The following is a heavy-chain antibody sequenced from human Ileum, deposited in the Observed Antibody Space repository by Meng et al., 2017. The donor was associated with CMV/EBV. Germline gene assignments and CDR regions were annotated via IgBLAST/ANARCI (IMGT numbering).Heavy chain of an antibody. Sequence: GGSLRLSCAASGFSFNTYWMSWVRQTPGKGLEWLASISSSSSKIFYADSVKGRFTISRDNARNSLSLQMSSLRAEDTAVYYCTRDEGGYCTSIGCYKGMDVWGQGTTVTVSS. CDR2: ISSSSSKI. V-gene: IGHV3-21*06. D-gene: IGHD2-2*02. CDR1: GFSFNTYW. J-gene: IGHJ6*02. CDR3: TRDEGGYCTSIGCYKGMDV.